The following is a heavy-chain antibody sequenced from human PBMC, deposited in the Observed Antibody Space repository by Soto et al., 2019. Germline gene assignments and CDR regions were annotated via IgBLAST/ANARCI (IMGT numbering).Heavy chain of an antibody. D-gene: IGHD4-17*01. J-gene: IGHJ4*02. CDR2: IWYDGSNK. V-gene: IGHV3-33*01. Sequence: QVQLVESGGGVVQPGRSLRLSCAASGFTFSNYGMHWVRQAPGKGLEWVAVIWYDGSNKYYGDSVKGRFTISRDNSKNTLYLQMNSLRGEDMAVYYRARDRDPMTTVTEIGCWGQGTLVTVSS. CDR3: ARDRDPMTTVTEIGC. CDR1: GFTFSNYG.